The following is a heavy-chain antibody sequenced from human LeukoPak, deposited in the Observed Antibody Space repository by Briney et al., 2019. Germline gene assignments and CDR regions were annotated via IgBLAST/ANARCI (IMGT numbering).Heavy chain of an antibody. CDR2: IRSKANSYAT. D-gene: IGHD6-13*01. Sequence: PGGSLRLSCAASGFTFSGSAMHWVRQASGKGLEWVGRIRSKANSYATAYAASVKGRFTISRDDSKNTAYLQMNSLRAEDTAVYYCARTDIAAAGPNDYWGQGTLVTVSS. V-gene: IGHV3-73*01. CDR1: GFTFSGSA. CDR3: ARTDIAAAGPNDY. J-gene: IGHJ4*02.